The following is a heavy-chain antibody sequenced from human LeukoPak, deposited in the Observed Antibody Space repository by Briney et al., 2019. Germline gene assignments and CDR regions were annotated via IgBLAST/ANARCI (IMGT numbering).Heavy chain of an antibody. CDR1: GYTFTSYY. CDR3: ASSSRPDNWFDP. V-gene: IGHV1-46*03. D-gene: IGHD2-2*01. Sequence: ASVKVSCKASGYTFTSYYMHRVRQAPGQGLEWMGIINPSGGSTSYAQKFQGRVTMTRDTSTSTVYMELSSLRSEDTAVYYCASSSRPDNWFDPWGQGTLVTVSS. CDR2: INPSGGST. J-gene: IGHJ5*02.